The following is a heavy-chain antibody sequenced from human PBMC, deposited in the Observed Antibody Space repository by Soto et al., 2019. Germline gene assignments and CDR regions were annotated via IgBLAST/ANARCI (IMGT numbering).Heavy chain of an antibody. CDR2: IYYSGST. Sequence: PSETLSLTCTVSGGSISSSSYYWGWIRQPPGKGLEWIGSIYYSGSTYYNPSLKSRVTISVDTSKNQFSLKLSSVTAADTAVYYCARHRGYYCDSSGFDYWGQGTLVTVSS. D-gene: IGHD3-22*01. V-gene: IGHV4-39*01. CDR3: ARHRGYYCDSSGFDY. J-gene: IGHJ4*02. CDR1: GGSISSSSYY.